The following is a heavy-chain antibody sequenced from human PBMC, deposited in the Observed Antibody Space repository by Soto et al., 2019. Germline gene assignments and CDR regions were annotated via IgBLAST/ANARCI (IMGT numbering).Heavy chain of an antibody. CDR3: ARGSGYDFNWFDP. CDR2: IIPILGVT. V-gene: IGHV1-69*02. Sequence: SVKVSCKASGGIASSYNIGWVRQAPGQGLEWMGRIIPILGVTNYARKFQGRVTITADRSTNTAYMELSSLRSEDTAVYYCARGSGYDFNWFDPWGQGTLVTVSS. D-gene: IGHD5-12*01. J-gene: IGHJ5*02. CDR1: GGIASSYN.